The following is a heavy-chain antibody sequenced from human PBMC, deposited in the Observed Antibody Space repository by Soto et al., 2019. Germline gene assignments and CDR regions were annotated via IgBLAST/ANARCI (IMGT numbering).Heavy chain of an antibody. V-gene: IGHV3-15*01. Sequence: GGSLRLSCVASGFNLSHPWMTWVRQAAGQGLEWVGRIKSKTDGGTADYAAPVKGRATISRDDSKNTVYLQMNSLKTEDTAVYYCTTGIYYDILTGYHNVAYGGQGALVTVSS. CDR1: GFNLSHPW. D-gene: IGHD3-9*01. J-gene: IGHJ4*02. CDR3: TTGIYYDILTGYHNVAY. CDR2: IKSKTDGGTA.